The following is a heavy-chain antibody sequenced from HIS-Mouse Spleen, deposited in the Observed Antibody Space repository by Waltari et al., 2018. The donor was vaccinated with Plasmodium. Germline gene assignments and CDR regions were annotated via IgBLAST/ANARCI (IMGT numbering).Heavy chain of an antibody. V-gene: IGHV4-34*01. J-gene: IGHJ2*01. Sequence: QVQLQQWGAGLLKPSETLSLTCAVYGGSFSGYYWSWIRQPPGKGVEWIGEINHSGSTNYNPALKSRVTISVDTSKNQFSLKLSSVTAADTAVYYCARGLRGHYWYFDLWGRGTLVTVSS. D-gene: IGHD3-10*01. CDR1: GGSFSGYY. CDR3: ARGLRGHYWYFDL. CDR2: INHSGST.